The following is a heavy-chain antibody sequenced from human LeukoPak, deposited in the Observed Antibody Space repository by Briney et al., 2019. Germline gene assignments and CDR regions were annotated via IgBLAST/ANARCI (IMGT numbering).Heavy chain of an antibody. Sequence: SETLSLTCAVSGEPFSGYYWGWIRQPPGKGLEWIGEIYHSGSTNYNPSLKSRVTISVDKSKNQFSLKLSSVTAADTAVYYCARGGYSSSGLGYWGQGTLVTVSS. J-gene: IGHJ4*02. CDR2: IYHSGST. CDR3: ARGGYSSSGLGY. CDR1: GEPFSGYY. D-gene: IGHD6-13*01. V-gene: IGHV4-34*01.